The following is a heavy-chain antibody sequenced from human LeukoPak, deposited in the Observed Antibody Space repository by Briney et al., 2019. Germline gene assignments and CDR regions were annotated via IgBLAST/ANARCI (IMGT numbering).Heavy chain of an antibody. J-gene: IGHJ4*02. V-gene: IGHV4-39*07. Sequence: SETLSLTCTVSGGSISSSSYYWGWIRQPPGKGLEWIGSIYYSGSTYYNPSLKSRVTISVDTSKNQFSLKLSSVTAADTAVYYCASQYYYDSSGYFPIDYWGQGTLVTVSS. CDR1: GGSISSSSYY. CDR3: ASQYYYDSSGYFPIDY. CDR2: IYYSGST. D-gene: IGHD3-22*01.